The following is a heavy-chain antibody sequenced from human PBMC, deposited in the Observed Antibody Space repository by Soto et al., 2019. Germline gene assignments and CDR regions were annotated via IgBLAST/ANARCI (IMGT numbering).Heavy chain of an antibody. CDR1: GASISTGGYS. V-gene: IGHV4-30-2*01. D-gene: IGHD1-26*01. CDR2: IYESGRT. J-gene: IGHJ5*02. Sequence: SETLSLTCIVSGASISTGGYSWSWIRQPPGKGPEWIGYIYESGRTYYKPSLKSRASISMDKSRNQFSVRLTSVTAADTAVYFCARGDRYSGSFSDYFDPWGQGTLVTV. CDR3: ARGDRYSGSFSDYFDP.